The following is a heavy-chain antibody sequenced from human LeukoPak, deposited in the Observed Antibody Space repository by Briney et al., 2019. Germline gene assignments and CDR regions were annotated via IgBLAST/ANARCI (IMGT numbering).Heavy chain of an antibody. D-gene: IGHD5-24*01. Sequence: SETLSLTCTVSGGSISSYYWSWIRHPAGKGLEWIGRIYTSGSTNYNPSLKSRVTMSVDTSKNQFSLKLSSVTAADTAVYYCARVRDGYTLYYFDYWGQGTLVTVSS. J-gene: IGHJ4*02. CDR1: GGSISSYY. CDR2: IYTSGST. CDR3: ARVRDGYTLYYFDY. V-gene: IGHV4-4*07.